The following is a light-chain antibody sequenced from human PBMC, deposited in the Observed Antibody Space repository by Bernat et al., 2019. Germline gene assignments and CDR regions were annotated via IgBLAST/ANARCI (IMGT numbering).Light chain of an antibody. CDR3: SSYTSSSTRV. CDR2: EVS. CDR1: SSDVGGYNY. J-gene: IGLJ3*02. Sequence: QSALTQPPSASGSPGQSVTISCIGTSSDVGGYNYVSWYQQHPGKAPKLMIYEVSKRPSGVPDRFSGSKSGNTASLTVSGLQAEDEADYYCSSYTSSSTRVFGGGTKLTVL. V-gene: IGLV2-8*01.